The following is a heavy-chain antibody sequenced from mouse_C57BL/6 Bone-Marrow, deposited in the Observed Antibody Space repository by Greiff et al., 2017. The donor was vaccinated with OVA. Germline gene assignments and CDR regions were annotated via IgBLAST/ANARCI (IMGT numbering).Heavy chain of an antibody. CDR3: ARRGGSSYDWYFDV. Sequence: EVQLVESGGGLVQPGGSLKLSCAASGFTFSDYGMAWVRQAPRKGPECVAFISNLAYSIYYADTVTGRFTISRENAKNTLYLEMSSLRSEDTAMYYCARRGGSSYDWYFDVWGTGTTVTVSS. CDR1: GFTFSDYG. V-gene: IGHV5-15*04. J-gene: IGHJ1*03. D-gene: IGHD1-1*01. CDR2: ISNLAYSI.